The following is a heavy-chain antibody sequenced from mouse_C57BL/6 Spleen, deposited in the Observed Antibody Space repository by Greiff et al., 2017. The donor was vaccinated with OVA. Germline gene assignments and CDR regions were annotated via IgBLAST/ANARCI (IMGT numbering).Heavy chain of an antibody. V-gene: IGHV1-82*01. CDR2: IYPGDGDT. J-gene: IGHJ2*01. D-gene: IGHD2-4*01. CDR1: GYAFSSSW. Sequence: VKLMESGPELVKPGASVKISCKASGYAFSSSWMNWVKQRPGKGLEWIGRIYPGDGDTNYNGKFKGKATLTADKSSSTAYMQLSSLTSEDSAVYFCARSGDYDVYFDYWGQGTTLTVSS. CDR3: ARSGDYDVYFDY.